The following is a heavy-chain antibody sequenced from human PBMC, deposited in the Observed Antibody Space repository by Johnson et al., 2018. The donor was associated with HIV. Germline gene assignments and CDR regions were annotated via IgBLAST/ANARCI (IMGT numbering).Heavy chain of an antibody. J-gene: IGHJ3*02. CDR3: AKDKVDTAMVSDALDI. D-gene: IGHD5-18*01. CDR2: IWYDGSNK. CDR1: GFTFSSYG. V-gene: IGHV3-33*06. Sequence: QVQLVESGGGVVQPGRSLRLSCAASGFTFSSYGMHWVRQAPGKGLEWVAVIWYDGSNKYYADSVKGRFTISRDNSKNTLYLQMNSLRADETAVYECAKDKVDTAMVSDALDIWGQGTMVTVSS.